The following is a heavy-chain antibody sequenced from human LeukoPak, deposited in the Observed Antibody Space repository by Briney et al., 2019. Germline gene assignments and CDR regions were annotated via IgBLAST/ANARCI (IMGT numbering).Heavy chain of an antibody. D-gene: IGHD3-22*01. Sequence: PGGSLRLSCAASGFTFSSYGMHWVRQAPGKGLEWVAVIWYDGSNKYYADSVKGRFTIFRDNSKNTLYLQMNSLRAEDTAVYYCARDKYYDSSGYYPSFDYWGQGTLVTVSS. CDR3: ARDKYYDSSGYYPSFDY. J-gene: IGHJ4*02. CDR2: IWYDGSNK. V-gene: IGHV3-33*01. CDR1: GFTFSSYG.